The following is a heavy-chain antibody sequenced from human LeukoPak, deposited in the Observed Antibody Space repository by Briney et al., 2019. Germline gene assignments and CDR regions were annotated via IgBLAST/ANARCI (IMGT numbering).Heavy chain of an antibody. CDR1: GGSISSYY. Sequence: PSETLSLTCTVSGGSISSYYWSWIRQPPGKGLEWIGYIYYSGSTNYNPSLKSRVTISVDTSKNQFSLKLSSVTAADTAVYYCARERVAGTWGQGTLVTVSS. J-gene: IGHJ5*02. CDR3: ARERVAGT. V-gene: IGHV4-59*12. D-gene: IGHD6-19*01. CDR2: IYYSGST.